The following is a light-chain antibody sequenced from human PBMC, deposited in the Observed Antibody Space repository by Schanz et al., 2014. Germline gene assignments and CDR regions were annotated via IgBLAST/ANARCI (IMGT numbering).Light chain of an antibody. CDR2: ANN. V-gene: IGLV1-40*01. CDR3: SSYAGNNKLL. Sequence: QSVLTQPPSVSGAPGQRVTISCTGSTSNIGAGYDVHWYQQFPGTAPKLLIYANNNRPSGVPDRFSASKSDTSASLAITGLQAEDEADYYCSSYAGNNKLLFGGGTKLTVL. CDR1: TSNIGAGYD. J-gene: IGLJ2*01.